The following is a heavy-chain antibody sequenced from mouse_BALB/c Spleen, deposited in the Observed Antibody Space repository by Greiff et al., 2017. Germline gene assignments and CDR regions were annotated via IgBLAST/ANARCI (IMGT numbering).Heavy chain of an antibody. CDR3: NASPGLYYYAMDY. V-gene: IGHV14-4*02. CDR2: IDPENGDT. Sequence: VQLQESGAELVRSGASVKLSCTASGFNIKDYYMHWVKQRPEQGLEWIGWIDPENGDTEYAPKFQGKATMTADTSSNTAYLQLSSLTSEDTAVYYCNASPGLYYYAMDYWGQGTSVTVSS. J-gene: IGHJ4*01. D-gene: IGHD1-1*01. CDR1: GFNIKDYY.